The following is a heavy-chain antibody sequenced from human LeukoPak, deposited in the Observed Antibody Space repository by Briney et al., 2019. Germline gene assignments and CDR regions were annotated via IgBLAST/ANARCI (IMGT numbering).Heavy chain of an antibody. CDR1: GFTFSDYY. CDR2: ISNSGGTI. V-gene: IGHV3-11*01. Sequence: KSGGSLRLSCAASGFTFSDYYMTWIRQAPGKGLEWVSYISNSGGTIYYTDSVKGRFTISRDNAKNSLYLQMNSLRAEDTAVYYCARDRQGPCFDPWGQGTLVTVSS. J-gene: IGHJ5*02. CDR3: ARDRQGPCFDP.